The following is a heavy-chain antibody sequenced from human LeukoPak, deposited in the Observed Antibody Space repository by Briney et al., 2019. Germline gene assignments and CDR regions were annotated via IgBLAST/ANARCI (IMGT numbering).Heavy chain of an antibody. J-gene: IGHJ4*02. CDR1: GFTVSSNY. CDR2: IYSGGST. Sequence: GGSLRLSCAASGFTVSSNYMSWVSQAPGKGLEWVSVIYSGGSTYYADSVKGRFTISRDNSKNTLYLQMNSLRAEDTAVYYCASQPRIVGATAHFDYWGQGTLVTVSS. CDR3: ASQPRIVGATAHFDY. D-gene: IGHD1-26*01. V-gene: IGHV3-53*01.